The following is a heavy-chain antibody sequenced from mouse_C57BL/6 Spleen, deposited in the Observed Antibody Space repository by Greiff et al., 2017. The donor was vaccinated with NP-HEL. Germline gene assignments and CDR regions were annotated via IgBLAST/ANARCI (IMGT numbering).Heavy chain of an antibody. Sequence: VQLQQSGAELVKPGASVKLSCKASGYTFTEYTIHWVKQRSGQGLEWIGWFYPGSGSIKHNEKFKDKATLTADKSSSTVYMELSRLTSEDSAVYFCARHEDRYYSNYEGFAYWGQGTLVTVSA. CDR3: ARHEDRYYSNYEGFAY. V-gene: IGHV1-62-2*01. J-gene: IGHJ3*01. D-gene: IGHD2-5*01. CDR2: FYPGSGSI. CDR1: GYTFTEYT.